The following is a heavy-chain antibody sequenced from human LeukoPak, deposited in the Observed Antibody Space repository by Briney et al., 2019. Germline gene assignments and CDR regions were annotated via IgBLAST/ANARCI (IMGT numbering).Heavy chain of an antibody. V-gene: IGHV3-7*01. CDR1: GFTFSSYW. D-gene: IGHD3-22*01. J-gene: IGHJ3*02. Sequence: GGSLRLSCAASGFTFSSYWMSWVRQAPGKGLEWVANIKQDGSEKYYVDSVKGRFTISRDNAKNSLYLQMNSPRAEDTAVYYCARDIVVVPDAFDIWGQGTMVTVSS. CDR2: IKQDGSEK. CDR3: ARDIVVVPDAFDI.